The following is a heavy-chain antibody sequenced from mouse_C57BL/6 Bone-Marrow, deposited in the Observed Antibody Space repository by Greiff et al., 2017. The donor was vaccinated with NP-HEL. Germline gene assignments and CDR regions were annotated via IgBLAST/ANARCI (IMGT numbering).Heavy chain of an antibody. CDR3: ARGDYYGSSYGGDYAMDY. J-gene: IGHJ4*01. V-gene: IGHV1-69*01. D-gene: IGHD1-1*01. CDR2: IDPSDSYT. CDR1: GYTFTSYW. Sequence: VQLQQPGAELVMPGASVKLSCKASGYTFTSYWMHWVKQRPGQGLEWIGEIDPSDSYTNYNQKFKGKSTLTVDKSSSTAYMQLSSLTSEDSAVYYCARGDYYGSSYGGDYAMDYWGQGTSVTVFS.